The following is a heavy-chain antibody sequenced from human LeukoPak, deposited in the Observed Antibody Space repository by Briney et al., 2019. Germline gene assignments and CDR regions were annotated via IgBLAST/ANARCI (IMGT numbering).Heavy chain of an antibody. CDR2: IYYSGST. D-gene: IGHD6-13*01. CDR1: GGSISSGGYY. V-gene: IGHV4-30-4*01. Sequence: PSETLSLTCTVSGGSISSGGYYWSWIRQPPGKGLEWIGYIYYSGSTYYNPSLKSRVTISVDTSKNQFSLKLSSVTAADTAVYYCARGAAAGTRGRCVDPWGQGTLVTVSS. CDR3: ARGAAAGTRGRCVDP. J-gene: IGHJ5*02.